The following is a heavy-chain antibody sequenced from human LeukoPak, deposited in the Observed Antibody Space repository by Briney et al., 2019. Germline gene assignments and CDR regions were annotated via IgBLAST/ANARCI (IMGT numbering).Heavy chain of an antibody. V-gene: IGHV1-2*02. Sequence: GASVKVSCKASGYTFTGDDMHWVRQAPGQGLEWMGWINPNSGGTNYAQKFQGRVTMTRDTSISTAYMELSRLRSDDTAVYYCYIMLKGVIYYWGQGTLVTVSS. D-gene: IGHD3-10*01. J-gene: IGHJ4*02. CDR1: GYTFTGDD. CDR3: YIMLKGVIYY. CDR2: INPNSGGT.